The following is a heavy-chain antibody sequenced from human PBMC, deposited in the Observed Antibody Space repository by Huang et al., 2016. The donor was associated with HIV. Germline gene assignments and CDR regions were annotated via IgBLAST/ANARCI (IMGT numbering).Heavy chain of an antibody. Sequence: LVESGGGVVQPGGSRRLSCAGSTATFNAYWMSWVRQRPGQGLEWVANIKQDGSEKYYMDSVEGRCNISRDNVKKLLFLEMNNLRVADTAVYYCATKASAMDIWGQGTTVIVSS. CDR3: ATKASAMDI. D-gene: IGHD1-7*01. CDR1: TATFNAYW. V-gene: IGHV3-7*01. CDR2: IKQDGSEK. J-gene: IGHJ6*02.